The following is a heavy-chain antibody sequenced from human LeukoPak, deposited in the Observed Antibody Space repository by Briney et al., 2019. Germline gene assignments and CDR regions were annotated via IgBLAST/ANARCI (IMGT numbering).Heavy chain of an antibody. J-gene: IGHJ5*02. Sequence: PSETLSLTCTVSGGSISNSSYYWGWIRQPPGKGLGWIGSLYYSGYTFYNPSLKSRLIISVDTSKNQLSLKVTSVTAADTALYYCARHVCSGPTCPSDPWGREPLVTVSS. CDR3: ARHVCSGPTCPSDP. CDR1: GGSISNSSYY. D-gene: IGHD2-2*01. CDR2: LYYSGYT. V-gene: IGHV4-39*01.